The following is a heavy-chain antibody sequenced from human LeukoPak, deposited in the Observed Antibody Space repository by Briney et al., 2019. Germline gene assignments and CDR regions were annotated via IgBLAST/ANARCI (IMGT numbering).Heavy chain of an antibody. CDR3: ARPRLGGSGWLHPFDY. CDR1: GYSFTSYW. Sequence: GESLKISCKGSGYSFTSYWIGWVCQMPGKGLEWMGIIYPGDSETRYSPSFQGQVTISADKSISTAYLQWSSLKASDTAMYYCARPRLGGSGWLHPFDYWGQGTLVTVSS. CDR2: IYPGDSET. D-gene: IGHD6-19*01. J-gene: IGHJ4*02. V-gene: IGHV5-51*01.